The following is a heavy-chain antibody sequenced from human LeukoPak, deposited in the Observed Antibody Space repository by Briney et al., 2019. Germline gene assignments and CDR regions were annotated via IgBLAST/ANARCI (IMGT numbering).Heavy chain of an antibody. J-gene: IGHJ2*01. CDR3: ARTRVWYFDL. CDR1: GGSISSYY. CDR2: IYYSGST. D-gene: IGHD2-2*01. V-gene: IGHV4-59*01. Sequence: SSETLSLTCTVSGGSISSYYWSWIRQPPGKGLEWIGYIYYSGSTNYNPSLKSRVTISVDTSKNQFSLKLSSVTAADTAVYYCARTRVWYFDLWGRGTLVTVSS.